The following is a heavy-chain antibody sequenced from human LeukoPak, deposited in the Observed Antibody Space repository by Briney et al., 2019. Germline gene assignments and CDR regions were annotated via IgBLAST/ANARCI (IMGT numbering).Heavy chain of an antibody. D-gene: IGHD1/OR15-1a*01. Sequence: GESLKISCKGSEYSFTTHWIGWVRKMPGKGLDWMGIIFPGDSDTTYSPSFQGQVTISADKSTSTAYLQWNSLKASDTAIYYCATSESQTRFDYWGQGTLVTVSP. CDR2: IFPGDSDT. CDR3: ATSESQTRFDY. J-gene: IGHJ4*02. CDR1: EYSFTTHW. V-gene: IGHV5-51*01.